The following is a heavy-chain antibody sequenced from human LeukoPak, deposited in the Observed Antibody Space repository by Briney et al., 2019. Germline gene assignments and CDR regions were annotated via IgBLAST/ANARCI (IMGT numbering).Heavy chain of an antibody. CDR2: IYSGGST. D-gene: IGHD3-16*01. Sequence: PGGSLRLSYAASGFTVSSNYMSWVRQAPGKGLEWVSVIYSGGSTYYADSVKGRFTISRDNSKNTLYLQMNSLRAEDTAVYYCAREVLGEYYFDYWGQGTLVTVSS. J-gene: IGHJ4*02. CDR1: GFTVSSNY. CDR3: AREVLGEYYFDY. V-gene: IGHV3-53*01.